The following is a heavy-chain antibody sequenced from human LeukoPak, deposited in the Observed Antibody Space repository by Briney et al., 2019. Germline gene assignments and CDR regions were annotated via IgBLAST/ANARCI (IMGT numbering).Heavy chain of an antibody. CDR3: TTATKSGTYSRGY. J-gene: IGHJ4*02. CDR2: IYSGGST. D-gene: IGHD1-26*01. V-gene: IGHV3-53*01. CDR1: GFTVSSNY. Sequence: GGSLRLSCAASGFTVSSNYMSWVRQAPGKGLEWVSVIYSGGSTYYADSVKGRFTISRDNSKNTLYLQMNSLRAEDTAVYYCTTATKSGTYSRGYWGQGTLVTVSS.